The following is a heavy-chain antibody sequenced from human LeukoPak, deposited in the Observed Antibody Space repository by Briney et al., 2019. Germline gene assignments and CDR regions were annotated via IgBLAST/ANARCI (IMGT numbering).Heavy chain of an antibody. Sequence: GGSLRLXCAASGFAFSSYSMNWVRPAPGKGLEWVSYITSSSSAIYYADSVKGRFTISRDNAKNSLYLQMNSLRAEDTAVYYCARKSGSSGYPFDYWGQGTVVTVSS. CDR3: ARKSGSSGYPFDY. CDR1: GFAFSSYS. V-gene: IGHV3-48*01. J-gene: IGHJ4*02. D-gene: IGHD3-22*01. CDR2: ITSSSSAI.